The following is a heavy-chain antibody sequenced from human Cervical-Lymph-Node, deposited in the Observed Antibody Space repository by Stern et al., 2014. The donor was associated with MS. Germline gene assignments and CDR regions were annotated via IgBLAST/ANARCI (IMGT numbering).Heavy chain of an antibody. CDR1: GGSISSYY. CDR2: IYYSGST. CDR3: ARERPFDL. Sequence: QLPLQESGPGLVKPSATLSLTCSVSGGSISSYYWSWIRQPPGKVLEWIGYIYYSGSTNYNPSLKSRVTISVDTSKNQLSLKLSSVTAADTAVYYCARERPFDLWGQGTMVTVSS. V-gene: IGHV4-59*01. J-gene: IGHJ3*01.